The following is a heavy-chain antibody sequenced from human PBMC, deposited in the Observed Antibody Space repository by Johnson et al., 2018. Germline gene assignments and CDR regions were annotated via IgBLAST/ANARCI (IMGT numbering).Heavy chain of an antibody. Sequence: QVQLQESGPGLVKPSETLSLTCTVSGGSISSYYWSWIRQPPGQGLEWIGYIYYSGSTNYNPSLKSRVTISVDTSKNQFSLKLSPVTAADTAVYYCARWSGYGQSDAFDIWGQGTMVTVSS. J-gene: IGHJ3*02. CDR2: IYYSGST. V-gene: IGHV4-59*01. D-gene: IGHD5-12*01. CDR1: GGSISSYY. CDR3: ARWSGYGQSDAFDI.